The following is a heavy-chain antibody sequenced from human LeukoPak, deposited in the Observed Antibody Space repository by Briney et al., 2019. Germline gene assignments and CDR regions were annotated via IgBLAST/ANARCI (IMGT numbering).Heavy chain of an antibody. J-gene: IGHJ6*02. D-gene: IGHD4-23*01. CDR1: GGTFSSYA. Sequence: SVTVSCKASGGTFSSYAISWVRQAPGQGLEWMGGIIPIFGTANYAQKFQGRVTITADESTSTAYVELSSLRSEDTAVYYCARGNKPRENYGGNSVYYYYGMDVWGQGTTVTVSS. V-gene: IGHV1-69*13. CDR2: IIPIFGTA. CDR3: ARGNKPRENYGGNSVYYYYGMDV.